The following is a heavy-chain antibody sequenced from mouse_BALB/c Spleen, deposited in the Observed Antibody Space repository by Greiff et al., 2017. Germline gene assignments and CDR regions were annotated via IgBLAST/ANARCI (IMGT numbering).Heavy chain of an antibody. CDR3: ARNRGLLRYFDV. Sequence: VQVVESGPGLVQPSQSLSITCTVSGFSLTSYGVHWVRQSPGKGLEWLGVIWSGGSTDYNAAFISRLSISKDNSKSQVFFKMNSLQANDTAIYYCARNRGLLRYFDVWGAGTTVTVSS. CDR1: GFSLTSYG. J-gene: IGHJ1*01. CDR2: IWSGGST. D-gene: IGHD1-1*01. V-gene: IGHV2-2*02.